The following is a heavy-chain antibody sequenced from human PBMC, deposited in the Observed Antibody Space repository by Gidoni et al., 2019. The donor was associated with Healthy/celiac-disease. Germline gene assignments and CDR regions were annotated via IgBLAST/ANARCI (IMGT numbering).Heavy chain of an antibody. CDR3: ARLPGRMAAAEI. J-gene: IGHJ4*02. D-gene: IGHD6-13*01. CDR1: GYTFTSYY. V-gene: IGHV1-46*01. Sequence: QLQLVQSGAEVKKPGASVKVSCMASGYTFTSYYMHWVRQAPGQGLEWMGIINPSGGSTSYAQKFQGRVTMTWDTSTSTVYMELSSLRSEDTAVYYCARLPGRMAAAEIWGQGTLVTVSS. CDR2: INPSGGST.